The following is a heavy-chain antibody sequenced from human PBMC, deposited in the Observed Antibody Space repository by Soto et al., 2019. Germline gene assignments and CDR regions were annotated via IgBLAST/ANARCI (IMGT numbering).Heavy chain of an antibody. CDR3: ERFSARGYSSGWGLDWFDP. J-gene: IGHJ5*02. D-gene: IGHD6-19*01. Sequence: GESLKISCKGSGYSFSSHWIGWVRQMPGKGLEWMGIIYPGDSDTRFSPSFQGQVTISADKSISTAYLQWSSLKASDSAMYYCERFSARGYSSGWGLDWFDPWGQGALVTVSS. CDR1: GYSFSSHW. CDR2: IYPGDSDT. V-gene: IGHV5-51*01.